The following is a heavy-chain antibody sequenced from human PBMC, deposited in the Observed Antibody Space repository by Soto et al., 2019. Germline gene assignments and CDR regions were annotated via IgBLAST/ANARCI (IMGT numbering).Heavy chain of an antibody. V-gene: IGHV1-18*01. Sequence: QVQLVQSGAEVKKPGASVKVSCKASGYTFTSYGISWVRQAPGQGLEWMGWISAYNGNTNYAQKLQGRVTMTTDTSTSTAYMELRSLRSDDTAVYYCARDWIVVVAATSPAFDIWGQGTMVTVSS. D-gene: IGHD2-15*01. CDR2: ISAYNGNT. CDR3: ARDWIVVVAATSPAFDI. CDR1: GYTFTSYG. J-gene: IGHJ3*02.